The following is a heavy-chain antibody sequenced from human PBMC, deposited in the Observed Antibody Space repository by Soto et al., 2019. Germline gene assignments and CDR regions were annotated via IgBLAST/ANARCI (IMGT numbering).Heavy chain of an antibody. CDR1: GYSLTGYY. J-gene: IGHJ4*02. CDR2: INPHSGDT. V-gene: IGHV1-2*02. Sequence: QVQLVQSGAEMKKPGASVRVSCKASGYSLTGYYLNWLRQAPGQGLEWMGWINPHSGDTNYEQKFQGRVTMTRDTSISTAYMELSRLRSDNTAAYYCARSSFRGYFDLWGQGALVTVSS. CDR3: ARSSFRGYFDL. D-gene: IGHD3-16*01.